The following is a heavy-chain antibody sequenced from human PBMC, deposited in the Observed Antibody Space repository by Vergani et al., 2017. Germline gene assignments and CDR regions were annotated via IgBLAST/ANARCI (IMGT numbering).Heavy chain of an antibody. V-gene: IGHV3-30*02. CDR1: GFTFSSYG. Sequence: QVQLVESGGGVVKPGGSLSLSCAASGFTFSSYGMHWVRQAPGKGLEWVAFIRYDGSNKYYADSVKGRFTISRDNSKNTLYLQMNSLRAEDTAVYYCAKARKDSSGYSTIGGFDYWGQGTLVTVSS. CDR3: AKARKDSSGYSTIGGFDY. J-gene: IGHJ4*02. D-gene: IGHD3-22*01. CDR2: IRYDGSNK.